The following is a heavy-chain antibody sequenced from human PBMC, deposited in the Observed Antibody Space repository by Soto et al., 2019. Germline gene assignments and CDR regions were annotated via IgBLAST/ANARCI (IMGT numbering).Heavy chain of an antibody. J-gene: IGHJ3*01. CDR3: ATWHELEHAYDV. V-gene: IGHV3-53*01. D-gene: IGHD1-1*01. Sequence: DVQLVESGGGLIQPGESLRLSCAAFGLTISGKKYVAWVRQAPGKGLEWVSALYDVDGSFYADSVKGRFTTSSDSSKTTVYLQMNDLRPDDTAVYYCATWHELEHAYDVWRQGTPFTAAS. CDR1: GLTISGKKY. CDR2: LYDVDGS.